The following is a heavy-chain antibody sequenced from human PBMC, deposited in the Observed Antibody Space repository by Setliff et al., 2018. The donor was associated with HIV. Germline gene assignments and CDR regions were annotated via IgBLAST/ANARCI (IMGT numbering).Heavy chain of an antibody. Sequence: PSETLSLTCTVSGYSISSGYYWGWIRQTPGKGLEWIGSIYLSGSTYYNPSLKSRVTISLDTPKNQFSLKLNSVIAADTAVYYCARNRVPSSLWGQGTLVTVSS. D-gene: IGHD3-10*01. CDR3: ARNRVPSSL. J-gene: IGHJ4*02. V-gene: IGHV4-38-2*02. CDR1: GYSISSGYY. CDR2: IYLSGST.